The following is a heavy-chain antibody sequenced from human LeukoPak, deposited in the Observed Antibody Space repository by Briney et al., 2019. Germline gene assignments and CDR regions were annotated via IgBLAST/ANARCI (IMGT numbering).Heavy chain of an antibody. J-gene: IGHJ3*02. V-gene: IGHV4-34*01. D-gene: IGHD3-22*01. CDR1: GGSFSGYY. Sequence: SETLSLTCAVYGGSFSGYYWSWIRQPPGKGLEWIGEINHSGSTNYNPSLKSRITISVDTSKNQFPLKLSSVTAADTAVYYCARRREDSSGYYWVDAFDIWGQGTMVTVSS. CDR3: ARRREDSSGYYWVDAFDI. CDR2: INHSGST.